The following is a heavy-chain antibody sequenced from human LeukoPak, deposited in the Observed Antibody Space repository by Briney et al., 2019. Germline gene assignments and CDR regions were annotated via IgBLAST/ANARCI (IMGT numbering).Heavy chain of an antibody. Sequence: PSQTLSLTCTVSGGSISSGGYYWSWIRQHPGKGLEWIGYIYYSGSTYYNPSLKSRVTISVDTSKNQFSLKLSSVTAADTAVYYCARDFLGDCSSTSCYGSYYYYCGMDVWGKGTTVTVSS. J-gene: IGHJ6*04. D-gene: IGHD2-2*01. CDR2: IYYSGST. CDR1: GGSISSGGYY. V-gene: IGHV4-31*03. CDR3: ARDFLGDCSSTSCYGSYYYYCGMDV.